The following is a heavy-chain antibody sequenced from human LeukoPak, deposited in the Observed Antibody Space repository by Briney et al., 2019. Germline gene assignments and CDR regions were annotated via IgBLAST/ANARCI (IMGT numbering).Heavy chain of an antibody. CDR3: AELGITMIGGV. Sequence: PGGTLRLSCAASGFIFRYYGMNWVRQAPGKGLEWVSYISSSGSTIYYADSVKGRFTISRDNAKNSLYLQMNSLRAEDTAVYYCAELGITMIGGVWGKGTTVTISS. V-gene: IGHV3-48*04. CDR2: ISSSGSTI. D-gene: IGHD3-10*02. CDR1: GFIFRYYG. J-gene: IGHJ6*04.